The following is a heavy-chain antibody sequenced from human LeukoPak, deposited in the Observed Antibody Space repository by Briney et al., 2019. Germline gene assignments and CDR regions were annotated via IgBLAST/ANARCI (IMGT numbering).Heavy chain of an antibody. V-gene: IGHV3-7*01. Sequence: GGSLRLSCAASGFTFDDYGMSWVRQAPGKGLEWVANIKQDGSEKYYVDSVKGRFTISRDNAKNSLYLQMNSLRAEDTAVYYCAREGVRVVPAATDYWGQGTLVTVSS. CDR2: IKQDGSEK. CDR1: GFTFDDYG. CDR3: AREGVRVVPAATDY. D-gene: IGHD2-2*01. J-gene: IGHJ4*02.